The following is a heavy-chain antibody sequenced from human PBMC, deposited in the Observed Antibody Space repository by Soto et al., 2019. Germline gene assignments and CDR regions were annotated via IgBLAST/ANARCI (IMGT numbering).Heavy chain of an antibody. V-gene: IGHV3-48*02. Sequence: GGSLRLSCAASGFTFSSYSMNWVRQAPGKGLEWVSYISSGSSTIYYADSVKGRFTISRDNAKNSLYLQMNSLRDEDTAVYYCARWGKPGIAAAGGGSAFGPWGQGTLVTVSS. CDR1: GFTFSSYS. CDR2: ISSGSSTI. D-gene: IGHD6-13*01. CDR3: ARWGKPGIAAAGGGSAFGP. J-gene: IGHJ5*02.